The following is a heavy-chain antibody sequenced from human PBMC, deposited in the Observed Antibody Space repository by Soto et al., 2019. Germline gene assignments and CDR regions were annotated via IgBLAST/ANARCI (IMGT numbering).Heavy chain of an antibody. D-gene: IGHD3-16*01. CDR1: GFTFISYA. J-gene: IGHJ3*02. CDR2: ISSNGGST. Sequence: GGSLRLSCSASGFTFISYAMHWVLQAPGKGLEYVSAISSNGGSTYYADSVKGRFTISRDNSKNTLYLQMSSLRAEDTAVYYCAKDYDNAFDIWGQGTMVTVSS. CDR3: AKDYDNAFDI. V-gene: IGHV3-64D*06.